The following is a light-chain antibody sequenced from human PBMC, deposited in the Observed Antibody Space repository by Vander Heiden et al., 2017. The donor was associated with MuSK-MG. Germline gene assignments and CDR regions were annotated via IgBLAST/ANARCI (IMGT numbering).Light chain of an antibody. CDR3: QQYDNLPPNT. CDR2: DAS. CDR1: QDISNY. J-gene: IGKJ2*01. Sequence: DIQMTQSPSSLSASVGDRVTITCQASQDISNYLNWYQQKPGKPPKLLIYDASNLETGVPSRFSGSGSGTDFTFTISSLQPEDIATYYCQQYDNLPPNTFGQGTKLEIK. V-gene: IGKV1-33*01.